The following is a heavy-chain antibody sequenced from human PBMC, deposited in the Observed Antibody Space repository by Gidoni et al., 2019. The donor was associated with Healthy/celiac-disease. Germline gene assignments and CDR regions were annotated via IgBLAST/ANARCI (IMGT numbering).Heavy chain of an antibody. CDR1: GGSFSGYY. CDR2: INHSGST. V-gene: IGHV4-34*01. J-gene: IGHJ6*04. Sequence: QVQLQQWGAGLLKPSETLSLTCAVYGGSFSGYYWSWIRQPPGKGLEWIGEINHSGSTNYNPSLKSRVTISVDTSKNQFSLKLSSVTAADTAVYYCAKANIPAAIPHIWGKGTTVTVSS. CDR3: AKANIPAAIPHI. D-gene: IGHD2-2*01.